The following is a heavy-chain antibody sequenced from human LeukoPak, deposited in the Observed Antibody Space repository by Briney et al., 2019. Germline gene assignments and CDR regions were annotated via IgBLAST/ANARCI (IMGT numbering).Heavy chain of an antibody. CDR1: GGSISSYY. CDR3: ARSPFGNWKSKQGLNFDY. Sequence: SETLSLTCTVSGGSISSYYWSWIRQPAGKGLEWIGRIYTSGSTNYNPSLKSRVTMSVDTSKNQFSLKLSSVTAADTAVYYCARSPFGNWKSKQGLNFDYWGQGTLVTVSS. V-gene: IGHV4-4*07. CDR2: IYTSGST. D-gene: IGHD1-20*01. J-gene: IGHJ4*02.